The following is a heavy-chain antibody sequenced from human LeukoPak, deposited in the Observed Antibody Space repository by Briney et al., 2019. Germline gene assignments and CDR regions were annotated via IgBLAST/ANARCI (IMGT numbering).Heavy chain of an antibody. CDR3: AKYGNSGWVIDN. D-gene: IGHD6-19*01. J-gene: IGHJ4*02. CDR1: GVSIGSNY. CDR2: IYYTVGT. V-gene: IGHV4-59*08. Sequence: SETLSLTCTVSGVSIGSNYWTWIRQPPGKGLEYIGYIYYTVGTNYNPSLKSRVTISVDTSKNQFSLKLSSVTAADTAVYFCAKYGNSGWVIDNWGQGTLVTVSS.